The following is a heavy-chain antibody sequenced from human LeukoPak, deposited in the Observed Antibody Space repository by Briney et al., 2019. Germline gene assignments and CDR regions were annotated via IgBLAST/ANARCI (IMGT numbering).Heavy chain of an antibody. CDR3: ARGNYDSGWFDP. CDR1: GGSFGGYY. V-gene: IGHV4-30-4*08. D-gene: IGHD3-3*01. Sequence: SETLSLTCAVYGGSFGGYYWSWIRQPPGKGLEWIGYIYYSGSTYYNPSLKSRVTISVDTSKNQFSLKLSSVTAADTAVYYCARGNYDSGWFDPWGQGTLVTVSS. CDR2: IYYSGST. J-gene: IGHJ5*02.